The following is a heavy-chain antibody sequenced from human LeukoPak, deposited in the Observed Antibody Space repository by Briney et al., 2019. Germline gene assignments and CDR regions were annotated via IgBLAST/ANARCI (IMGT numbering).Heavy chain of an antibody. D-gene: IGHD1-26*01. CDR1: GGSISSGGYY. J-gene: IGHJ4*02. Sequence: SQTLSLTCTVSGGSISSGGYYWSWIRQHPGKGLEWIGHIYYSGSTYYNPSLKSRVTISVDTSKNQFSLKLSSVTAADTAVYYCARVVPRGALIDYWGQGTLVTVSS. CDR3: ARVVPRGALIDY. V-gene: IGHV4-31*03. CDR2: IYYSGST.